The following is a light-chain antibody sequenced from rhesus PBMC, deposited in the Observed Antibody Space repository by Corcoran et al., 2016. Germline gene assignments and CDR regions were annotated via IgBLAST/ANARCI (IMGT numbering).Light chain of an antibody. V-gene: IGKV1S14*01. CDR3: QQHSTYPT. CDR1: QDLSNH. J-gene: IGKJ4*01. CDR2: YAS. Sequence: DIQMTQSPSSLSASVGDTVTITCRASQDLSNHLAWYKQKPGKVPRPLINYASNLETGVPERFSGSGSGKDFTLTINSLQPEDFAIYYCQQHSTYPTFGGGTKVELK.